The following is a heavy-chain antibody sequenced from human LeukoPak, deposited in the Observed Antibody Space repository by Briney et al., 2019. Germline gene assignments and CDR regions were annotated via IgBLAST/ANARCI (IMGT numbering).Heavy chain of an antibody. D-gene: IGHD4-17*01. Sequence: GGSLRLSCAASGFTFSDYYMSWIRQAPGKGLEWVASINSDGSEGYYADVVKGRFTISRDNTKNTLYLQMNSLRADDTAVYYCARDTRYGDFLGYWGQGTLVTVSS. CDR3: ARDTRYGDFLGY. CDR1: GFTFSDYY. J-gene: IGHJ4*02. V-gene: IGHV3-7*01. CDR2: INSDGSEG.